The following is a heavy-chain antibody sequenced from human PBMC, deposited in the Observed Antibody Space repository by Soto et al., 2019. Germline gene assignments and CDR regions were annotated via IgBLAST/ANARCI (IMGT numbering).Heavy chain of an antibody. Sequence: ESGGGLVQPGGSLRLSCAASGFTFSSYNMNWVRQAPGKGLEWVSYISSSSTIYYADSVKGRFTISRDNAKNSLYLQMNSLRDEDTAVYYCAREGGLLNWFDPWGQGTLVTVSS. CDR2: ISSSSTI. CDR1: GFTFSSYN. CDR3: AREGGLLNWFDP. V-gene: IGHV3-48*02. J-gene: IGHJ5*02.